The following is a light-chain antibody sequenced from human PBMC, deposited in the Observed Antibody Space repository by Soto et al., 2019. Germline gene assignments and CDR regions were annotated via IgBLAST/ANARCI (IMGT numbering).Light chain of an antibody. Sequence: ILMTQSPATLSVSPGESATLSCRASQSIGNYLAWYQQKPGQTPRPLIYGASTRATCIPARLSGSGSGTEFTLTIRSLQSEDFSVYYCQQYNNWWTFGQGTKVDIK. V-gene: IGKV3-15*01. CDR3: QQYNNWWT. CDR2: GAS. CDR1: QSIGNY. J-gene: IGKJ1*01.